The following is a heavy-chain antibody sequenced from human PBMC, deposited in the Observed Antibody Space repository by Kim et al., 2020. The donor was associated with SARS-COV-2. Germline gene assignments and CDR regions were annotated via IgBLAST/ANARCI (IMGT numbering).Heavy chain of an antibody. Sequence: GGSLRLSCVGSGFTFRKDAMTWVRQAPGKGLEWVAAIGGSGDNKFYADSVKGRFSISRDNANNTVYLQMNSLRDDDTALYYCVRSLNRENELWGHGTHVTV. CDR1: GFTFRKDA. J-gene: IGHJ4*01. CDR2: IGGSGDNK. CDR3: VRSLNRENEL. D-gene: IGHD3-16*02. V-gene: IGHV3-23*01.